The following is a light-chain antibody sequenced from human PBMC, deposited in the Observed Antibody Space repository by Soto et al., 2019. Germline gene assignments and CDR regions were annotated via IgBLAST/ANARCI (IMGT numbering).Light chain of an antibody. CDR1: QGISRW. V-gene: IGKV1-12*01. J-gene: IGKJ5*01. Sequence: DIQMTQSPSFVSASVGDRVTITCRASQGISRWLAWYQQRPGKAPELLIYGASSLQSGVPSRFRGSGSWTDFPLTISSLQAEDFATYYCQQGNSCPLTFGQGTRLALK. CDR3: QQGNSCPLT. CDR2: GAS.